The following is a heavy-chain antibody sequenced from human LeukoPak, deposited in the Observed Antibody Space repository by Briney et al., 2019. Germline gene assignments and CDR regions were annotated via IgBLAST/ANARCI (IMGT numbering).Heavy chain of an antibody. CDR2: IKSEGEGATT. J-gene: IGHJ6*04. V-gene: IGHV3-15*01. CDR3: IAHFPYFYGFDV. D-gene: IGHD3-3*02. CDR1: GFTIGTAW. Sequence: GGSLRLSCVSSGFTIGTAWMSWVRQAPGKGLEWLGHIKSEGEGATTDYAAPAKGRFAISRDDSRNMIYLQMSSLKIDDTAIYYCIAHFPYFYGFDVWGKGTTVTVSS.